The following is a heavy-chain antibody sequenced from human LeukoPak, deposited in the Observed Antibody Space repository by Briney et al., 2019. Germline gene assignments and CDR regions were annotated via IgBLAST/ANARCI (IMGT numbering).Heavy chain of an antibody. CDR3: ASSGGGYSGYDSPTYFDY. J-gene: IGHJ4*02. CDR2: IYYSGST. CDR1: GGSISSSSYY. Sequence: SETLSLTCTVSGGSISSSSYYWGWIRQPPGKGLEWIGSIYYSGSTYYNPSLKSRVTISVDTSKNQFSLKLSSVTAADTAVYYCASSGGGYSGYDSPTYFDYWGQGTLVTVSS. V-gene: IGHV4-39*07. D-gene: IGHD5-12*01.